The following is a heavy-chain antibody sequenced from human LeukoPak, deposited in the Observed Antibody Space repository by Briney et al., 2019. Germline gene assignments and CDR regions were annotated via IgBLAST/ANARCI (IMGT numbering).Heavy chain of an antibody. J-gene: IGHJ6*02. Sequence: PGRSLRLSCAASGFTFDDYAMHWVRQAPGKGLEWVSGISWNSGSIGYADSVKGRFTISRDNAKNSLYLQMNSLRAEDTAVYYCARSESLYYYYGMDVWGQGTTVTVSS. V-gene: IGHV3-9*01. CDR3: ARSESLYYYYGMDV. CDR1: GFTFDDYA. CDR2: ISWNSGSI. D-gene: IGHD2/OR15-2a*01.